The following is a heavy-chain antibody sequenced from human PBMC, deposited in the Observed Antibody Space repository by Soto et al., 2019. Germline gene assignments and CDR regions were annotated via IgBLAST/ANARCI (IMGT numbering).Heavy chain of an antibody. V-gene: IGHV3-30*03. D-gene: IGHD3-22*01. Sequence: QVQLVESGGGVVQPGRSLRLSCAASAFTFSSYGIHWVRQAPGKGLEWVAAISYDGSNKYYADSVKGRLTISRENSNNTVDLQMNSLRDEETAVYYCARALNDDYDSSGYLRGGFGPGGQGTLVTGSS. CDR2: ISYDGSNK. CDR3: ARALNDDYDSSGYLRGGFGP. J-gene: IGHJ5*02. CDR1: AFTFSSYG.